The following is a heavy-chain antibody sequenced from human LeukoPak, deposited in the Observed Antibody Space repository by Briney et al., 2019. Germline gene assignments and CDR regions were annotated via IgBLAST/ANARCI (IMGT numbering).Heavy chain of an antibody. J-gene: IGHJ3*02. CDR1: GFTFSNAW. Sequence: GGSLRLSCAASGFTFSNAWMSWVRQAPRKGLEWVGRIKSKTDGGTTDYAAPVKGRFTISRDDSKSTLYLQMNSLKTEDTAVYYCTTRITMTQWDAFDIWGQGTMITVSS. CDR3: TTRITMTQWDAFDI. D-gene: IGHD3-22*01. V-gene: IGHV3-15*01. CDR2: IKSKTDGGTT.